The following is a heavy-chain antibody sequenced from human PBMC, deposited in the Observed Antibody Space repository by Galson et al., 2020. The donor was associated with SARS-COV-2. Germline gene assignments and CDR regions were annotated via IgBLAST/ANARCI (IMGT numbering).Heavy chain of an antibody. CDR3: ARGGRQQVVNFYYYYMDV. CDR1: GGSLSGYY. Sequence: SETLSLICTVYGGSLSGYYMAWIRQPPGKGLEWLAEINHSGSTIYNRSLEDRVTISGDMSKNQFSLRLTSVTAADTAVYYCARGGRQQVVNFYYYYMDVWGKGTTVTVSS. J-gene: IGHJ6*03. V-gene: IGHV4-34*01. CDR2: INHSGST. D-gene: IGHD6-13*01.